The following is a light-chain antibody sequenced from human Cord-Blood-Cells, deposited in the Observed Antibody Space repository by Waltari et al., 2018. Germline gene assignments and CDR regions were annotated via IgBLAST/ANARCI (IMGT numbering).Light chain of an antibody. CDR1: QSVSSSY. CDR2: GAS. J-gene: IGKJ2*01. Sequence: VLTQSPGTLSLSPGERATLSCRASQSVSSSYLAWYQQKPGQAPRLLIYGASSRATGIPDRCSGSGSGTDFTLTISRLEPEDFAVYYCQQYGSSPYTFGQGTKLEIK. CDR3: QQYGSSPYT. V-gene: IGKV3-20*01.